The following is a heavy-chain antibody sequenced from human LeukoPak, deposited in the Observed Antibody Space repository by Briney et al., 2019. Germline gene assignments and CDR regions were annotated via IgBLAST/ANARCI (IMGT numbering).Heavy chain of an antibody. Sequence: SETLSLTCAVYGGSFSSYYWSWIRQSPGKGLEWIAEINHRGDTNYNPSVKSRVTIPVDTSKNQFSLKVNSLTAADTAVYYCARGPTISETGYFDYWGQGTLVTVSS. J-gene: IGHJ4*03. CDR1: GGSFSSYY. CDR3: ARGPTISETGYFDY. V-gene: IGHV4-34*01. CDR2: INHRGDT. D-gene: IGHD1-1*01.